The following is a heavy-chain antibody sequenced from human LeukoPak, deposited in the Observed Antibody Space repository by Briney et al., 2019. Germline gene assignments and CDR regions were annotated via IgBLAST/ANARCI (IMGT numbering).Heavy chain of an antibody. V-gene: IGHV4-30-4*01. Sequence: SETLSLTCTVSGGSISSGDYYWSWIRQPPGKGLEWIGYIYYSGSTYYNPSLKSRVTISVDTSKNQFSLKLSSVTAADTAVYYCAREAYYYDSSGYSRLGGHEYYYYGMDVWGQGTTVTVSS. CDR2: IYYSGST. J-gene: IGHJ6*02. CDR1: GGSISSGDYY. D-gene: IGHD3-22*01. CDR3: AREAYYYDSSGYSRLGGHEYYYYGMDV.